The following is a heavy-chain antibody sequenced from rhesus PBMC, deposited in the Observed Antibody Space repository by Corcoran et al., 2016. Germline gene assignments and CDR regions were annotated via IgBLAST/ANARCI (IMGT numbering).Heavy chain of an antibody. Sequence: QLQLQESGPGLVKPSETLSLTCPVSGVSISGYWWSCIRQPPGKGLEWIGRIDSSGSTDYNPSLKSRVTISRDTSKNQFSLKLSSVTAADTAVYYCARENGFDYWGQGVLVTVSS. CDR3: ARENGFDY. V-gene: IGHV4-160*01. CDR1: GVSISGYW. J-gene: IGHJ4*01. CDR2: IDSSGST.